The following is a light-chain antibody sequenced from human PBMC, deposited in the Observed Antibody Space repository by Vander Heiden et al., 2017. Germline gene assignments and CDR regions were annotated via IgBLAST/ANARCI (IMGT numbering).Light chain of an antibody. CDR1: GSHIGSGYD. J-gene: IGLJ3*02. Sequence: QSVLTQPPSVSGAPGQRVTISCTGSGSHIGSGYDVHWYQQLPGTAPKLLIYGNNKRPSGVPDRFSGSKSGTSASLAITRLQAEDEADYYCQSYDSSLSAVFGGGTKLTVL. V-gene: IGLV1-40*01. CDR2: GNN. CDR3: QSYDSSLSAV.